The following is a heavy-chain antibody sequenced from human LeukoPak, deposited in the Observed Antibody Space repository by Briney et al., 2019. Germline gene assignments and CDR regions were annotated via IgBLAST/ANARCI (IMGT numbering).Heavy chain of an antibody. V-gene: IGHV3-23*01. CDR1: GFTFSGYA. D-gene: IGHD3-10*01. Sequence: GGSLRLSCAASGFTFSGYALSWVRQAPGKGLEWVSSVSSSGGSTYYADSVKGRFTISRDNSKNTLYLQMNSLRADDPALYYFAGDPYNSGSSYFDYWGQGTLVTVSS. CDR2: VSSSGGST. CDR3: AGDPYNSGSSYFDY. J-gene: IGHJ4*02.